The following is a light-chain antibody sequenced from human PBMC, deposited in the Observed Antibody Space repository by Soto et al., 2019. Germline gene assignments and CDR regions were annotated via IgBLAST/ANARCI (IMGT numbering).Light chain of an antibody. CDR1: QDIGTW. CDR2: AAS. Sequence: DIQMTQSPSSESASIGDSVTITCRASQDIGTWLAWYQQKPGKAPSLLIYAASSLQSGVPSRFSGSGSGTEFTLTISSLQPEDFAIYYCQQASSFPPTFGQGTRLEIK. J-gene: IGKJ5*01. V-gene: IGKV1-12*01. CDR3: QQASSFPPT.